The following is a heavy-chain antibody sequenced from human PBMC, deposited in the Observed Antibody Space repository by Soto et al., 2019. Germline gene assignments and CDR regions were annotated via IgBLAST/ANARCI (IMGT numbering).Heavy chain of an antibody. CDR1: GFTFSSYA. J-gene: IGHJ4*02. Sequence: EVQLVESGGGLVQPGGSLRLSCAASGFTFSSYAMHWVRQAPGKGLEYVSAISSNGGSTYYANSVKGRFTISRDNSKNTLYLQMCSLRAEDMAVYYCARGGIAAAGSFDYWGQGTLVTVSS. CDR2: ISSNGGST. V-gene: IGHV3-64*01. D-gene: IGHD6-13*01. CDR3: ARGGIAAAGSFDY.